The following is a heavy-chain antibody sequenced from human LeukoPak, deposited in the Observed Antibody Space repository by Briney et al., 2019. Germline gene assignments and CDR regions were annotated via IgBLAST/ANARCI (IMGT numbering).Heavy chain of an antibody. J-gene: IGHJ4*02. Sequence: ASVKVSCKASGYTFTSYGISWVRQAPGQGLEWMGWISAYNGNTNYAQKLQGRVTMTTDTSTSTAYMELRSLRSDDTAVYYCARVAIVVHQRPDFDYWGQGTLVTVSS. CDR3: ARVAIVVHQRPDFDY. CDR2: ISAYNGNT. D-gene: IGHD2-15*01. V-gene: IGHV1-18*01. CDR1: GYTFTSYG.